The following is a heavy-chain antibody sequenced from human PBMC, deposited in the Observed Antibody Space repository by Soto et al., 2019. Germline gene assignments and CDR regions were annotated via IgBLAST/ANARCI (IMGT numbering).Heavy chain of an antibody. CDR1: GFTFSSYG. CDR2: VSSERSNK. D-gene: IGHD6-6*01. Sequence: PGGSLRLSCAASGFTFSSYGMYWVRQAPGKGLEWVALVSSERSNKHYADSVKGRFTISRDSAKSTLYLQMNSLRAEDTAVYYCARSTAAGGAFDIWGQGTMVTVSS. J-gene: IGHJ3*02. CDR3: ARSTAAGGAFDI. V-gene: IGHV3-30*03.